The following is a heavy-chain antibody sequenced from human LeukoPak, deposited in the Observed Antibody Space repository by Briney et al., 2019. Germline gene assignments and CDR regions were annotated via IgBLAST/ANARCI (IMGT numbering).Heavy chain of an antibody. CDR1: GDSVSSNSAA. J-gene: IGHJ3*02. CDR3: AREDSIAARASGAFDI. Sequence: SQTLSLTCAISGDSVSSNSAAWNCIRQSPSRGLEWLGRTYYRSKWYNDYAVSVKSRITINPDTSKNQFSLQLNSVTPEDTAVYYCAREDSIAARASGAFDIWGQGTMVTVSS. V-gene: IGHV6-1*01. CDR2: TYYRSKWYN. D-gene: IGHD6-6*01.